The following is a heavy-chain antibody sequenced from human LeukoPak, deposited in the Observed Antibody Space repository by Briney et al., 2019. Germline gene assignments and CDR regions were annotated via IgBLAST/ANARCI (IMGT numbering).Heavy chain of an antibody. J-gene: IGHJ6*03. D-gene: IGHD3-9*01. Sequence: GGSLRLSCAASGFNFSSYEMNWVRQAPGKGLEWVSYISTSGTIIYYADSVKGRFTISRDNSKNTLYLQMNSLRAEDTAVYYCAKQGRDWLRDYYYYMDVWGKGTTVTISS. V-gene: IGHV3-48*03. CDR3: AKQGRDWLRDYYYYMDV. CDR1: GFNFSSYE. CDR2: ISTSGTII.